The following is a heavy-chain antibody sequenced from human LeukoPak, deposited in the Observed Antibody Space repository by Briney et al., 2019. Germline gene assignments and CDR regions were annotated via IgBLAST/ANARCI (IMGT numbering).Heavy chain of an antibody. D-gene: IGHD2-8*01. CDR1: GYTFTGYY. CDR3: ARERTVYCTNGVCYKWGYFDY. CDR2: INPNRGGT. Sequence: ASVKVSCKASGYTFTGYYMHWVRQAPGQALEWMGWINPNRGGTNYAQKFQGWVTMTRDTSISTAYMELSRLRSDDTAVYYCARERTVYCTNGVCYKWGYFDYWGQGTLVTVSS. J-gene: IGHJ4*02. V-gene: IGHV1-2*04.